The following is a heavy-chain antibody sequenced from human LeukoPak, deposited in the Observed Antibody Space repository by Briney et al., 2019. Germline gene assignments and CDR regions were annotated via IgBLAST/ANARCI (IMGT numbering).Heavy chain of an antibody. V-gene: IGHV3-48*02. Sequence: PXGSLRLSCAASGFTFNSYNMNWVRQAPGKGLEWVSYISSDSSTIFYADSVKGRFTISRDNVKNSLFLQLNSLRDEDTAVYYCARDEDAFGGQGTLVTVSS. CDR2: ISSDSSTI. J-gene: IGHJ4*02. CDR1: GFTFNSYN. CDR3: ARDEDAF.